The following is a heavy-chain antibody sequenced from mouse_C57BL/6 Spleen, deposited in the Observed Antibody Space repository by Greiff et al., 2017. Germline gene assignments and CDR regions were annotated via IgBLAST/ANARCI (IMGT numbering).Heavy chain of an antibody. D-gene: IGHD2-3*01. Sequence: VQLVESGPGLVAPSQRLSITCTVSGFSLTSYAISWVRQPPGKGLEWLGVIWTGGGTNYNSALKSRLSISKDNSKSKVFFKRNSLQTDDTARYYCARNGGYYDWYFDVWGTGTTVTVSS. CDR3: ARNGGYYDWYFDV. CDR1: GFSLTSYA. V-gene: IGHV2-9-1*01. CDR2: IWTGGGT. J-gene: IGHJ1*03.